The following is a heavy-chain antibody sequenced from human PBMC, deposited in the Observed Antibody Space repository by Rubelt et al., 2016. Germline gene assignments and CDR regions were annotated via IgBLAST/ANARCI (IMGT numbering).Heavy chain of an antibody. Sequence: EVQLVESGGGLVQPGGSLRLSCAASGSSFRTSWMHWVRQGPGQGLGWVSRLNSDGSSPTNADSVKCRITISRDNARNMVFLQMNSLRVEDTAVYYCARGWYGAIDWWGQGTLVTVSP. CDR2: LNSDGSSP. D-gene: IGHD4/OR15-4a*01. CDR3: ARGWYGAIDW. V-gene: IGHV3-74*01. CDR1: GSSFRTSW. J-gene: IGHJ4*02.